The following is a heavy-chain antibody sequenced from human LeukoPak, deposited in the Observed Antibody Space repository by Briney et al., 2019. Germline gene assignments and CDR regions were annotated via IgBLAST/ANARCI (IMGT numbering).Heavy chain of an antibody. V-gene: IGHV3-30*18. Sequence: GRSLRLSCAASGFTFRNYGMHWVRQAPGKGLEWVAVIAIDGSEKYYADSVKGRFTISRDNSKNTLYLQMNSLRGDDTAVYYCANPQSRGYDYLDYWGQGTLVTVSS. D-gene: IGHD5-12*01. CDR1: GFTFRNYG. J-gene: IGHJ4*02. CDR2: IAIDGSEK. CDR3: ANPQSRGYDYLDY.